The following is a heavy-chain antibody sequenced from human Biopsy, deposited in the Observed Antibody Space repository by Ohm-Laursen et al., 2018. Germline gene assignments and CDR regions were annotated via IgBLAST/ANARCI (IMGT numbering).Heavy chain of an antibody. Sequence: TLSLTCAVSAASASSGRYYWTWIRQPPRKPLEWIGYFYSSGTTRYNPSLESRISISMDTSKNEVSLRLTSMTAADTAVYFCARAPADQYAARNYYSSHAFDMWGQGTKVTVTS. J-gene: IGHJ3*02. CDR3: ARAPADQYAARNYYSSHAFDM. V-gene: IGHV4-61*01. CDR2: FYSSGTT. D-gene: IGHD3-10*01. CDR1: AASASSGRYY.